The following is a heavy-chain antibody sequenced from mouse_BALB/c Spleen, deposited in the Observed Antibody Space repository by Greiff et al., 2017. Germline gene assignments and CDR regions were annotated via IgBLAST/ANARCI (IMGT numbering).Heavy chain of an antibody. V-gene: IGHV2-6-4*01. CDR3: ARRLERGNYYRYEYYAMDY. CDR2: IWGGGST. Sequence: VQRVESGPGLVAPSQSLSITCTVSGFSLSRYSVHWVRQPPGKGLEWLGMIWGGGSTDYNSALKSRLSISKDNSKSQVFLKMNSLQTDDTAMYYCARRLERGNYYRYEYYAMDYWGQGTSVTVSS. J-gene: IGHJ4*01. D-gene: IGHD2-14*01. CDR1: GFSLSRYS.